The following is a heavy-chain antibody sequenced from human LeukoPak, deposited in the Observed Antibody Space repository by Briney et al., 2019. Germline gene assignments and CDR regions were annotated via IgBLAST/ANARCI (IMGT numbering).Heavy chain of an antibody. J-gene: IGHJ4*02. CDR2: IFYSGNT. D-gene: IGHD4-17*01. Sequence: PSETLSLTCTVSGGSVNSSSYYWGWIRQPPGKGLEWIGSIFYSGNTYDNPSLKSRVTMSVDTSKNQFSLKLSSVTAADTAVYYCARELRGYGDFQFFDYWGQGTLVTVSS. CDR3: ARELRGYGDFQFFDY. V-gene: IGHV4-39*07. CDR1: GGSVNSSSYY.